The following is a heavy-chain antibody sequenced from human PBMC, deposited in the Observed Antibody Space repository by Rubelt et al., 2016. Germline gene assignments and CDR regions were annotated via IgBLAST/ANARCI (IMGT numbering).Heavy chain of an antibody. D-gene: IGHD6-13*01. V-gene: IGHV7-4-1*02. CDR3: ARVMAAAGRDRNYFDY. CDR2: INTNTGNP. Sequence: QVQLVQSGSELKKPGASVKVSCKASGYTFTSYAMNWVRQAPGQGLEWLGWINTNTGNPTYSQGFTGGVVWSLCSAVRTADLQISSLKAEGTSVDYCARVMAAAGRDRNYFDYWGQGTLVTVTS. J-gene: IGHJ4*02. CDR1: GYTFTSYA.